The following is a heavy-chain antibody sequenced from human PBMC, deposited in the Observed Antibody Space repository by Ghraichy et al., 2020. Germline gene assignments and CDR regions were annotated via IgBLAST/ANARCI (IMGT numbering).Heavy chain of an antibody. CDR3: ARLAITMIVPGPYDAFDI. J-gene: IGHJ3*02. D-gene: IGHD3-22*01. V-gene: IGHV4-39*01. Sequence: SETLSLTCTVSGGSISSSSYYWGWIRQPPGKGLEWIGSIYYSGSTYYNPSLKSRVTISVDTSKNQFSLKLSSVTAADTAVYYCARLAITMIVPGPYDAFDIWGQGTMVTVSS. CDR2: IYYSGST. CDR1: GGSISSSSYY.